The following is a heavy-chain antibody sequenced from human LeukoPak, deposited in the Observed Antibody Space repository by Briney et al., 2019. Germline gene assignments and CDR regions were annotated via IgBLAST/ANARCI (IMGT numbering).Heavy chain of an antibody. V-gene: IGHV3-23*01. CDR1: GFTFSSYA. J-gene: IGHJ3*02. Sequence: GGSLRLSCAASGFTFSSYAMSWVRQAPGKGLEWVSAISGSGGSTYYADSVKGRFTISRDNSKNTLYLQMNSLRAEDTAVYYCAKVKYGSESYSADAFDIWGQGTMVTVSS. CDR3: AKVKYGSESYSADAFDI. CDR2: ISGSGGST. D-gene: IGHD3-10*01.